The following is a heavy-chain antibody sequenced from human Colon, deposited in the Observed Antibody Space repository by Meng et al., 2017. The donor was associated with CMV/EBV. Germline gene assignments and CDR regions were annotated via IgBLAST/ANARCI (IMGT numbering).Heavy chain of an antibody. D-gene: IGHD4-11*01. J-gene: IGHJ4*02. CDR3: ASSQGDSNYGIDY. V-gene: IGHV1-2*02. CDR2: INPNSGDT. CDR1: GFTFTTYW. Sequence: GESLKISCRGSGFTFTTYWIAWVRQAPGQGLEWMGWINPNSGDTNYAQKFQGRVTMTRDMSISTAYMELSRLRSDDTAVYYCASSQGDSNYGIDYWGQGTLVTVSS.